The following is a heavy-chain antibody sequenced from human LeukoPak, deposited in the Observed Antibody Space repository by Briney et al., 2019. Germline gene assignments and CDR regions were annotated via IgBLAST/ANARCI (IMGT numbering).Heavy chain of an antibody. CDR2: IYYSGST. V-gene: IGHV4-59*01. Sequence: SETLSLTRIVSGGSISSYYWSWIRQPPGKGLEWIGYIYYSGSTNYSPSLKSRITISVDTPKNQFSLRLTSVTAADTAVYYCARSGEVAAGMYYFGYWGQGTLVTVSS. J-gene: IGHJ4*02. CDR3: ARSGEVAAGMYYFGY. CDR1: GGSISSYY. D-gene: IGHD6-25*01.